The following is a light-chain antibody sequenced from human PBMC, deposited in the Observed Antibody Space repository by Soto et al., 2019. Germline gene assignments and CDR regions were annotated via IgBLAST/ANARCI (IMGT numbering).Light chain of an antibody. J-gene: IGKJ2*01. Sequence: DIQMTQSPSSLSASVGDTVTISCRASQNINIYINWYQQKSGEAPKLLIYGAVSLQSGVPSRFSGGGSGTDFTLTISSLQPEDFASYYCQQSYRPPRTLGQGTKVDTK. CDR2: GAV. V-gene: IGKV1-39*01. CDR3: QQSYRPPRT. CDR1: QNINIY.